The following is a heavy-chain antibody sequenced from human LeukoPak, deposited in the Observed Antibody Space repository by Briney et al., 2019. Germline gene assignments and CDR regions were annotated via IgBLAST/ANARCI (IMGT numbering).Heavy chain of an antibody. CDR2: IYYSGST. CDR1: GGSISRSSYY. CDR3: ARQSGSDSSGYYRPSRLLYVDY. Sequence: SETPSLTCTVSGGSISRSSYYWGCIRQPPRKGLEWIGSIYYSGSTYYNPSLTSRVTISVDTSKNQFSLKLSSVVAADTAVYYCARQSGSDSSGYYRPSRLLYVDYWGQGTLVTVSA. V-gene: IGHV4-39*01. D-gene: IGHD3-22*01. J-gene: IGHJ4*02.